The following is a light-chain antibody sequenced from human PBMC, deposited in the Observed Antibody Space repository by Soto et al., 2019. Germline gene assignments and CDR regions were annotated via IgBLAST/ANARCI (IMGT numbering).Light chain of an antibody. CDR1: SSNIGSNT. J-gene: IGLJ3*02. V-gene: IGLV1-44*01. CDR3: AAWDDSLNGWV. Sequence: QSVLTQPPSASGTPGPRVTISCSGSSSNIGSNTVNWYQQLPGTAPKLLIYSNNQRPSGVPDRFSGSKSGTSASLAISGLQSEDEAHYYCAAWDDSLNGWVFGGGTKLTVL. CDR2: SNN.